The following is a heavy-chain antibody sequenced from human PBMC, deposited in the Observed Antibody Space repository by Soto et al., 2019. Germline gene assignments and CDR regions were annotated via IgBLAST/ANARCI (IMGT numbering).Heavy chain of an antibody. D-gene: IGHD6-19*01. J-gene: IGHJ4*02. Sequence: SLRLSFASSGFTFRDYAMNWVRLCPGKGLEWVSDISGNGNSASYADSLKDRFTISRNNSKDTLYLQMNILRVDDTAVYYCGKERRGSGWSVCNFWGQGRLVTVSS. CDR1: GFTFRDYA. CDR3: GKERRGSGWSVCNF. CDR2: ISGNGNSA. V-gene: IGHV3-23*01.